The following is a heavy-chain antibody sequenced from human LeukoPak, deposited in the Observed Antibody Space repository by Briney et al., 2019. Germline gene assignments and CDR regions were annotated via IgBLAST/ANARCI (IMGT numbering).Heavy chain of an antibody. CDR2: ISGSGGST. CDR1: GFTFSSYA. J-gene: IGHJ4*02. Sequence: GESLRLSCAASGFTFSSYAMSWVRQAPGKGLEWVSAISGSGGSTYYADSVKGRFAISRDNSKNTLYLQMNSLRAEDTAVYYCAKGPNQYCSGGSCYVDYWGQGTLVTVSS. V-gene: IGHV3-23*01. CDR3: AKGPNQYCSGGSCYVDY. D-gene: IGHD2-15*01.